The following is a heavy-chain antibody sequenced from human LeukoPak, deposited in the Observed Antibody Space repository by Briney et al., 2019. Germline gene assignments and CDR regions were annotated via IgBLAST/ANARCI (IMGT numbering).Heavy chain of an antibody. CDR3: ARGDSSGYHSSFDY. CDR2: IIPIFGTA. CDR1: GGTFSSYA. D-gene: IGHD3-22*01. V-gene: IGHV1-69*05. J-gene: IGHJ4*02. Sequence: SVKVSCKASGGTFSSYAISWVRQAPGQGLEWMGGIIPIFGTANYAQKFQGRVTITTDESTSTAYTELSSLRSEDTAVYYCARGDSSGYHSSFDYWGQGTLVTVSS.